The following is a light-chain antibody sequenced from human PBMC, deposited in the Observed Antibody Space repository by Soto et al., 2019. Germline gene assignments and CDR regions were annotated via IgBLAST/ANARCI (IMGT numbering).Light chain of an antibody. V-gene: IGKV3-15*01. CDR1: QSVGSN. Sequence: EIVMTQSPGTLSVSPGEGATLSCRARQSVGSNLAWYQQKPGQAPRLLIYGASTRATGIPARFSGSGSETEFTLTISSLQAEDSAVYFCQQYNNWPTWTFGQGTKVDIK. J-gene: IGKJ1*01. CDR2: GAS. CDR3: QQYNNWPTWT.